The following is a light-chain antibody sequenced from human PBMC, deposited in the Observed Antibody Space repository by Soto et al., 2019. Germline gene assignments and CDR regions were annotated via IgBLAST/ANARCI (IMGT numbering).Light chain of an antibody. J-gene: IGKJ1*01. V-gene: IGKV3-11*01. CDR1: QRLSGY. CDR3: QQRGSPPWT. Sequence: DILLTQSPASLSLFPGERATLSCSASQRLSGYIAWYQQKPGQAPRLVIYDVSTRAFGVPARFSGSGSGTEFTLTISNLEPDDFAVYHCQQRGSPPWTFGEGTKLEIK. CDR2: DVS.